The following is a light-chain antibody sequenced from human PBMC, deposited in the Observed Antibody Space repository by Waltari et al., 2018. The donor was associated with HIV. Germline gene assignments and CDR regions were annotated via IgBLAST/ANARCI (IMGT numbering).Light chain of an antibody. CDR3: QSYDSSLSASV. Sequence: QSVLTQPPSVSGAPGQRVTISYTGSRSNIGAGYDVHWYPQLPGTAPKLLIYGNTNRPSGVPDRFSGSKSGTSASLAITGLQAEDEADYYCQSYDSSLSASVFGEGTKLTVL. V-gene: IGLV1-40*01. J-gene: IGLJ2*01. CDR1: RSNIGAGYD. CDR2: GNT.